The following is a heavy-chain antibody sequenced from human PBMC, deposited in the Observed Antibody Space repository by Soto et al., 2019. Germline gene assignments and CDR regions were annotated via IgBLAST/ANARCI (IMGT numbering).Heavy chain of an antibody. V-gene: IGHV3-21*01. Sequence: GGSLRLSCTVSGFAFNNYGINWVRQAPGKGLEWVSSISKSDYTYYSDSVKGRFAISRDNAKSSVSLQMNTLRVEDTTVYYCAREDSIIIPAVSDFWGQGTLVTAPQ. D-gene: IGHD2-2*01. CDR3: AREDSIIIPAVSDF. CDR1: GFAFNNYG. CDR2: ISKSDYT. J-gene: IGHJ4*02.